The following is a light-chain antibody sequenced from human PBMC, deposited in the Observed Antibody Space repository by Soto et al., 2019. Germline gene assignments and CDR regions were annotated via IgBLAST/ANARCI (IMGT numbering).Light chain of an antibody. Sequence: QSALTQPPSASGSPGQSVTISCTGTSSDVGGYNYVSWYQQHPGKAPKLMIYEVSKRPSGVPDRFSGSKSGNTASLTVSGLQDEDEADYYCSSYAGSNNSWVFGGGTTLTVL. V-gene: IGLV2-8*01. CDR3: SSYAGSNNSWV. CDR1: SSDVGGYNY. J-gene: IGLJ3*02. CDR2: EVS.